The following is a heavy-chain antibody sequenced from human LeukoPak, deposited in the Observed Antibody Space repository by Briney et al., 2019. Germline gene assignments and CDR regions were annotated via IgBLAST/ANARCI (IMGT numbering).Heavy chain of an antibody. J-gene: IGHJ3*02. CDR3: AKGGPVDPWAFDI. CDR2: ISWNSGSI. D-gene: IGHD6-19*01. V-gene: IGHV3-9*01. CDR1: GFTFDDYA. Sequence: GGSLRLSCAASGFTFDDYAMHWVRQAPGKGLEWVSGISWNSGSIGYADSVKGRSTISRDNAKNSLYLQMNSLRAEDTALYYCAKGGPVDPWAFDIWGQGTMVTVSS.